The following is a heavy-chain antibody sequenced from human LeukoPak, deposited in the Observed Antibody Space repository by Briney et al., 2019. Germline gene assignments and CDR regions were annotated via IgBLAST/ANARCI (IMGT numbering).Heavy chain of an antibody. D-gene: IGHD3-10*01. J-gene: IGHJ4*02. V-gene: IGHV3-30*02. CDR3: STDLYQFIKGWPFDY. CDR2: IRYDGTNK. CDR1: GFTFRNYG. Sequence: GGSLRLSCAASGFTFRNYGMHWVRQAPVEGVERVSFIRYDGTNKNYADSVRGRFTVSRDNSKNTLYLQMNSLRAEDTAVYYCSTDLYQFIKGWPFDYRGQGTLVIVSS.